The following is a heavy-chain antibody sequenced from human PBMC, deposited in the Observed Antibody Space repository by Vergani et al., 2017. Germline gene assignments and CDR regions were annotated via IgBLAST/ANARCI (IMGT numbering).Heavy chain of an antibody. CDR2: ISSSSSYI. V-gene: IGHV3-21*01. J-gene: IGHJ5*02. CDR1: GFTFSSYS. D-gene: IGHD6-19*01. Sequence: EVQLVESGGGLVKPGGSLRLSCAASGFTFSSYSMNWVRQAPGKGLEWVSSISSSSSYIYYADSVKGRFTISRDNSKNTLYLQMNSLRAEDTAVYYCASSGWLNGGWFDPWGQGTLVTVSS. CDR3: ASSGWLNGGWFDP.